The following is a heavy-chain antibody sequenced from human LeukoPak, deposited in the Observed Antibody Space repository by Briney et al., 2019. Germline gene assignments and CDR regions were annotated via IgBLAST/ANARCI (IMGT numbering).Heavy chain of an antibody. CDR2: IKSKTDGGTT. CDR1: GFTLSNVW. J-gene: IGHJ3*02. D-gene: IGHD5-12*01. CDR3: TPPERAPTIGDGFDI. V-gene: IGHV3-15*01. Sequence: GGSLRLSCTASGFTLSNVWMSWVRQAQGKGLEWVGRIKSKTDGGTTDYAAPVKGRFTISRDDSKNTVYLQMNSLRIEDTAVYYCTPPERAPTIGDGFDIWGQGTMVTVSS.